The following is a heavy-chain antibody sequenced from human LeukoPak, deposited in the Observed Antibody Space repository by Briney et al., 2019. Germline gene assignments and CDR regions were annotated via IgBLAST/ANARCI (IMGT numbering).Heavy chain of an antibody. V-gene: IGHV3-21*01. J-gene: IGHJ4*02. CDR2: ISSSSSYI. D-gene: IGHD5-24*01. CDR3: ARGEMATTTEYYFDY. CDR1: GFTFSSYS. Sequence: PGGSLRLSCAASGFTFSSYSMNWVRQAPGKGLEWVSSISSSSSYIYYADSVKGRFTISRDNAKNSLYLKMNSLRAEDTAVYYCARGEMATTTEYYFDYWGQGTLVTVSS.